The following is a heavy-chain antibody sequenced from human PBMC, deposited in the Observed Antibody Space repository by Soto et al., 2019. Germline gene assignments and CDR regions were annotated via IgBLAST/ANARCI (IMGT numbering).Heavy chain of an antibody. V-gene: IGHV5-51*01. CDR2: IYPGDSDT. CDR3: ARGGASPPRSSWYYFDY. D-gene: IGHD6-13*01. Sequence: LGESLKISCTGSGYAFTSYWIAWVRQMPGKGLEWMGIIYPGDSDTRYSPSFQGQVTISADKSITTAYLQWSSLKASDTAMYYCARGGASPPRSSWYYFDYWGQGTLVTVSS. J-gene: IGHJ4*02. CDR1: GYAFTSYW.